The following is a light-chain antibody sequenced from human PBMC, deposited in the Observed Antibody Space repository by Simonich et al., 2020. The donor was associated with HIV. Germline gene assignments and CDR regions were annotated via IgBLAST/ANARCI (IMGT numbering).Light chain of an antibody. CDR1: RSVLYSSNNKNY. CDR3: QQYYSTPRT. CDR2: WAS. J-gene: IGKJ1*01. V-gene: IGKV4-1*01. Sequence: DIVMTQSPDSLAVSLGERATINCKSSRSVLYSSNNKNYLAWYQQKPGQPPKLLIYWASTRESGVPDRISGSGSGTDFTLTISSLQAEDVAVYYCQQYYSTPRTFGQGTKVEIK.